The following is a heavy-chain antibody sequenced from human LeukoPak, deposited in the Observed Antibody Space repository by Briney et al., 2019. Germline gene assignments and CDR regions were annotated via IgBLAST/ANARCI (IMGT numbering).Heavy chain of an antibody. J-gene: IGHJ4*02. CDR1: GYTFTSYG. Sequence: ASVKVSCKASGYTFTSYGISWVRQAPGQGLEWMGWISAYNGNTNYAQKLQGRVTMTTDTSTSTAYMELRSLRSDDTAVYYCARGAPDDFWSGYFSYWGQGTLVTVSS. CDR3: ARGAPDDFWSGYFSY. V-gene: IGHV1-18*01. CDR2: ISAYNGNT. D-gene: IGHD3-3*01.